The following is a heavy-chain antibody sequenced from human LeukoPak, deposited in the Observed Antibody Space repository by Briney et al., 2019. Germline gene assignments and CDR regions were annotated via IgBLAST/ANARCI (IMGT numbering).Heavy chain of an antibody. Sequence: ASVKVSCKASGYTFTGYYMHWVRQAPGQGLEWMGWINPNSGGTNYAQKLQGRVTMTRDTSISTAYMELSRLRSDDTAVYYCARGLERITMVRGVIMGFNYWGQGTLVTVSS. V-gene: IGHV1-2*02. CDR2: INPNSGGT. J-gene: IGHJ4*02. CDR1: GYTFTGYY. D-gene: IGHD3-10*01. CDR3: ARGLERITMVRGVIMGFNY.